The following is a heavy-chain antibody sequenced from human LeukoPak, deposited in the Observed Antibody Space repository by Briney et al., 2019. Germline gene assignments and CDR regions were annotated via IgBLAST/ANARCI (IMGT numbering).Heavy chain of an antibody. CDR2: IYYTGST. Sequence: SETPSLTCTVSSGSISSSTYYWGWIRQPPGKGLEWIGTIYYTGSTYYNPSLKSRVTISVDTSKNQFSLKLTSVTAADTAVYYCARAVGTDGYNLWVYWGQGTLVTVSS. D-gene: IGHD5-24*01. J-gene: IGHJ4*02. V-gene: IGHV4-39*07. CDR3: ARAVGTDGYNLWVY. CDR1: SGSISSSTYY.